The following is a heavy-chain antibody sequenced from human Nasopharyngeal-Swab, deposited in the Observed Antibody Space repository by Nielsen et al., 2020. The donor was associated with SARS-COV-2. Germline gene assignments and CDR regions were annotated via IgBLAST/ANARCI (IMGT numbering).Heavy chain of an antibody. CDR2: ISYDGSNK. CDR3: ARDHPSSGYYGGLFDY. V-gene: IGHV3-30*04. D-gene: IGHD3-22*01. J-gene: IGHJ4*02. CDR1: GFTFSSYA. Sequence: GESLKISCAASGFTFSSYAMHWVRQAPGKGLEWVAVISYDGSNKYYADSVKGRFTISRDNSKNTLYLQMNSLRAEDTAVYYCARDHPSSGYYGGLFDYWGQGTLVTVSS.